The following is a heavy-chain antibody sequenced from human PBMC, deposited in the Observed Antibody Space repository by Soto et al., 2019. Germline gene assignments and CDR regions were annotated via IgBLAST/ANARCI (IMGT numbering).Heavy chain of an antibody. V-gene: IGHV3-21*01. CDR2: ISSGSSDT. CDR3: ARVAY. J-gene: IGHJ4*02. Sequence: PWGSLRLSCEASGFTFSRVSMNWVRQFPGKGLEWVASISSGSSDTWYADSVKGRFIISRDNAQNSLFLQMNTLRPEDTAMYYCARVAYWGPGTQVTVSS. CDR1: GFTFSRVS.